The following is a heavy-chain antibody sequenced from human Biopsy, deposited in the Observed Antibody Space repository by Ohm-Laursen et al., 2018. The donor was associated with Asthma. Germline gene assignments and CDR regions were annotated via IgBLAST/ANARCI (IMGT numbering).Heavy chain of an antibody. CDR2: IYHSGST. CDR3: ARVKDGYNFDY. Sequence: SQTLSLTCAVPGGSISSGGYSWSWIRQPPGKGLEWIGCIYHSGSTYYNPSLKSRVTISVDRSKNQFSLKLSSVTAADTAVYYCARVKDGYNFDYWGQGTLVTVSS. V-gene: IGHV4-30-2*01. CDR1: GGSISSGGYS. D-gene: IGHD5-24*01. J-gene: IGHJ4*02.